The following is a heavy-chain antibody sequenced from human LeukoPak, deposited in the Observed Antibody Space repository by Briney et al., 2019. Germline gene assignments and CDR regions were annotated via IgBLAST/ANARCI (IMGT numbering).Heavy chain of an antibody. Sequence: GESLKISCKGCGYSFTSYWIGWVRQMPGKGLEWMGIIYPGDSDTRYSPSFQGQVTISADKSISTAYLQWSSLKASDTAMYYCARRAVVVTAPDAFDIWGQGTMVTVSS. CDR3: ARRAVVVTAPDAFDI. V-gene: IGHV5-51*01. D-gene: IGHD2-21*02. J-gene: IGHJ3*02. CDR1: GYSFTSYW. CDR2: IYPGDSDT.